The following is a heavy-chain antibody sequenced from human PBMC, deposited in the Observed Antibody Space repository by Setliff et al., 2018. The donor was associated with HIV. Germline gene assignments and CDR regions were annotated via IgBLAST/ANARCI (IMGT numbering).Heavy chain of an antibody. D-gene: IGHD3-10*01. V-gene: IGHV4-39*07. CDR3: ARLYGSGGYQVDY. Sequence: SETLSLTCTVSGASISSDDYSWTWIRQPPGKGLEWIGSIYHSESTYYNPSLKSRVTISVDTSKNQFSLKLSSVTAADTAVYYCARLYGSGGYQVDYWGQGTLVTVSS. CDR2: IYHSEST. CDR1: GASISSDDYS. J-gene: IGHJ4*02.